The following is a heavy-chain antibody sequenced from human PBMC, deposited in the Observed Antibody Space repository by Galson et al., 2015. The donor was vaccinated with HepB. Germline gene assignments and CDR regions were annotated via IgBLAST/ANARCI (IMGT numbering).Heavy chain of an antibody. D-gene: IGHD6-13*01. CDR2: IGGSGGST. J-gene: IGHJ4*02. CDR3: AKAPPGIAAAGHYFDY. CDR1: GFTFSSYA. V-gene: IGHV3-23*01. Sequence: SLRLSCAASGFTFSSYAMSWVRQAPGKGLEWVSAIGGSGGSTYYADSVKGRFTISRDNSKNTLYLQMNSLRAEDTAVYYCAKAPPGIAAAGHYFDYWGQGTLVTVPS.